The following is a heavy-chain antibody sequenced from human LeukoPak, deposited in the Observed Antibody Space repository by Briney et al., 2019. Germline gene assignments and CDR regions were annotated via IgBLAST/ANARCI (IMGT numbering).Heavy chain of an antibody. Sequence: GGSLRLSCAASGFNFEDYGMSWVRQAPGKGLEWVSHISGSGGSTKYSGSVKGRFTISRDNSKNTLYLQINSLRADDTAVYYCAKDQDPHSYGSGSYAPFDYWGQGTLVTVSS. D-gene: IGHD3-10*01. CDR1: GFNFEDYG. V-gene: IGHV3-23*01. CDR2: ISGSGGST. J-gene: IGHJ4*02. CDR3: AKDQDPHSYGSGSYAPFDY.